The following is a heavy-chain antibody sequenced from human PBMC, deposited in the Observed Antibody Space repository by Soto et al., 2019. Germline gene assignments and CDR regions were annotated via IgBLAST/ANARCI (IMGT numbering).Heavy chain of an antibody. Sequence: GESLKISCKGSGYSFTSYWIGWVRQMPGKGLEWMGIIYPGDSDTRYSPSFQGQVTISADKSISTAYLQWSSLKASDTAMYYCARQIHYYDISRYLGKDAFDIWGQGTMVNVSS. J-gene: IGHJ3*02. CDR1: GYSFTSYW. V-gene: IGHV5-51*01. CDR2: IYPGDSDT. CDR3: ARQIHYYDISRYLGKDAFDI. D-gene: IGHD3-22*01.